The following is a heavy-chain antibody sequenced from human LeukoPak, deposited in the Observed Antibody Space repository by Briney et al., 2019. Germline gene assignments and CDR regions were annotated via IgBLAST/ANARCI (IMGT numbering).Heavy chain of an antibody. J-gene: IGHJ4*02. Sequence: PGGSLRLSCAASGFTLSSYGMHWVRQAPGKGLEWVAVISYDGSNTYYTDSVKGRFTISRDNSKNTLYLQMNSLRAEDTAVYYCAKGEQYYYDSCGDWGQGTLVTVSS. V-gene: IGHV3-30*18. CDR3: AKGEQYYYDSCGD. D-gene: IGHD3-22*01. CDR2: ISYDGSNT. CDR1: GFTLSSYG.